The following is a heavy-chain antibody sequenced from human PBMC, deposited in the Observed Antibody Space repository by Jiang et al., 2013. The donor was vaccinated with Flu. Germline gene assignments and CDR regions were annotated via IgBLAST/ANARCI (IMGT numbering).Heavy chain of an antibody. CDR2: IDPSDSYT. CDR3: ASSGYSYGYAVQY. Sequence: TSYWISWVRQMPGKGLEWMGRIDPSDSYTNYSPSFQGHVTISADKSISTAYLQWSSLKASDTAMYYCASSGYSYGYAVQYWGQGTLVTVSS. J-gene: IGHJ4*02. CDR1: TSYW. V-gene: IGHV5-10-1*01. D-gene: IGHD5-18*01.